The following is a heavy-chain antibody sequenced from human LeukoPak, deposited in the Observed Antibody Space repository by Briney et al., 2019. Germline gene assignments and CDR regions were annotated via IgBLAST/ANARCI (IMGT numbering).Heavy chain of an antibody. Sequence: ASVKVSCKASGYTFTGYYMHWVRQAPGQGLEWMGWINPNSGGTNYAQKFQGRVTKTRDTSISTAYMELSRLRSDDTAVYYCARDAQWLVNFDYWGQGTLVTVSS. CDR2: INPNSGGT. CDR1: GYTFTGYY. CDR3: ARDAQWLVNFDY. D-gene: IGHD6-19*01. V-gene: IGHV1-2*02. J-gene: IGHJ4*02.